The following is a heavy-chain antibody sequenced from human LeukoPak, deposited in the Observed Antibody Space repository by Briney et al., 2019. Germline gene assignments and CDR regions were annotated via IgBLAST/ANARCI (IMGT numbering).Heavy chain of an antibody. D-gene: IGHD6-19*01. V-gene: IGHV4-59*12. CDR2: IYYSGST. Sequence: SETLSLTCTVSGGSISSYYWSWIRQPPGKGLEWIGYIYYSGSTNYKPSLKSRVTISVDTSKNQFSLKLSSVTAADTAVYYCARRSAGWFPNWFDPWGQGTLVTVSS. J-gene: IGHJ5*02. CDR1: GGSISSYY. CDR3: ARRSAGWFPNWFDP.